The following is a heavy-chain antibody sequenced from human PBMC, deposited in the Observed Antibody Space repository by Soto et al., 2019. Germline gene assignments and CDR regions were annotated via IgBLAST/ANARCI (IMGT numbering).Heavy chain of an antibody. V-gene: IGHV1-69*06. CDR1: GGTFSSYA. J-gene: IGHJ6*02. Sequence: SVKVSCKASGGTFSSYAISWVRQAPGQGLEWMGGIIPIFGTANYAQKFQGRVTITADKSTSTAYMELSSLRSEDTAVYYCACRPHPMRERLIAAPRHHYYYYGMDVWGQGTTVTAP. D-gene: IGHD6-13*01. CDR3: ACRPHPMRERLIAAPRHHYYYYGMDV. CDR2: IIPIFGTA.